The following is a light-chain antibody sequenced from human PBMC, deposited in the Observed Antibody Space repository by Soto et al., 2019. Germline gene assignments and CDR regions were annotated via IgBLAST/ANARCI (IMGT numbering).Light chain of an antibody. J-gene: IGKJ1*01. CDR3: QQYNNWLGT. Sequence: EIVMTQSPATLSVSPGERATLSCRASQSVSSNLAWYQQKPGQAPRLLIYGASTRATGIPARFSGSGSGTEFPHTISSLQSEDFAVYYWQQYNNWLGTFGQGTKVEIK. CDR2: GAS. CDR1: QSVSSN. V-gene: IGKV3-15*01.